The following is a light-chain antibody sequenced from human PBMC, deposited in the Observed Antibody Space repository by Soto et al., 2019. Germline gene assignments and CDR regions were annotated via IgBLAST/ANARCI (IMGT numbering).Light chain of an antibody. CDR1: SSNIGSYS. CDR2: SNN. J-gene: IGLJ3*02. CDR3: GAWDESLNGVV. Sequence: QSVLTQPPSASGTPGQRVTISCSGSSSNIGSYSVNWYQQLPGTAPKLLIYSNNQRPSGVPDRFSGSKSGTSASLAISGLQSEDEADYYCGAWDESLNGVVFGGGTKLTVL. V-gene: IGLV1-44*01.